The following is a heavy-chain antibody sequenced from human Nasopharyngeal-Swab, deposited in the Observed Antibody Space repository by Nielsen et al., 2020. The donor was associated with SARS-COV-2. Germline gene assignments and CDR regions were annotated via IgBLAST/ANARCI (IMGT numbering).Heavy chain of an antibody. V-gene: IGHV1-69*10. J-gene: IGHJ6*02. D-gene: IGHD4-23*01. CDR3: ARAMATVGAVYYYGMDV. CDR2: IIPILGIA. CDR1: RGTFSSYA. Sequence: SSVNVSCQASRGTFSSYAISLVRQAPAQGLEWMGGIIPILGIANYAQKFQGRVTITADKSTSTAYMELSSLRSEDTAVYYCARAMATVGAVYYYGMDVWGQGTTVTVSS.